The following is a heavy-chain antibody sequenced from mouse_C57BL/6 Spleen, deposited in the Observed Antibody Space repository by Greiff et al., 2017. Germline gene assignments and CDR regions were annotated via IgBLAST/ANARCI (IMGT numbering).Heavy chain of an antibody. CDR3: AREGIYYDYDGDWYFDV. V-gene: IGHV1-55*01. D-gene: IGHD2-4*01. CDR1: GYTFTSYW. CDR2: IYPGSGST. Sequence: QVHVKQSGAELVKPGASVKMSCKASGYTFTSYWITWVKQRPGQGLEWIGDIYPGSGSTNYNEKFKSKATLTVDTSSSAADMQRSSLTSEDSAVYYCAREGIYYDYDGDWYFDVWGTGTTVTVSS. J-gene: IGHJ1*03.